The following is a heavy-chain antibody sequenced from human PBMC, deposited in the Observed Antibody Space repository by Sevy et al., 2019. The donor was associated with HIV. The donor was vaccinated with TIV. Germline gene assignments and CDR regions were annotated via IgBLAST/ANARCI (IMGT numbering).Heavy chain of an antibody. D-gene: IGHD6-13*01. V-gene: IGHV3-23*01. CDR1: GFTFSSYA. CDR2: VSGSADST. CDR3: EKRPGSSNWYYFDY. Sequence: GGSLRLSCAASGFTFSSYAMTWVRRAPAKGLEWVSTVSGSADSTDYADSVKGRFTISRDNSKNTLYLQMNSLRADDTAVYYCEKRPGSSNWYYFDYWGQGTLVTVSS. J-gene: IGHJ4*02.